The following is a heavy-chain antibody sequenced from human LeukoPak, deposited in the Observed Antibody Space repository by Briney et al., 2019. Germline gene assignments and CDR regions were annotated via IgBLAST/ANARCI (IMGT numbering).Heavy chain of an antibody. D-gene: IGHD2-2*03. CDR3: ASPLDPYMDV. Sequence: SETRSLTCAVYGGSFSGYYWSWIRQPPGKGLEWIGEINHSGSTNYNPSLKSRITISVDTSKNQFSLKLSSVTAADTAVYYCASPLDPYMDVWGKGTTVTVSS. CDR1: GGSFSGYY. V-gene: IGHV4-34*01. CDR2: INHSGST. J-gene: IGHJ6*03.